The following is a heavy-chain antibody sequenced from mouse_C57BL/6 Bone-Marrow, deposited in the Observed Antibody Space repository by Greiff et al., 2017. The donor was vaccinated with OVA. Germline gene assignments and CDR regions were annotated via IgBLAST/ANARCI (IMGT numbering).Heavy chain of an antibody. CDR1: GYAFTNYL. D-gene: IGHD1-1*01. CDR3: ARGVTTVVAPFDY. Sequence: QVQLKESGAELVRPGTSVKVSCKASGYAFTNYLIEWVKQRPGQGLEWIGVINPGSGGTNYNEKFKGKATLTADKSSSTAYMQLSRLTYEDSAVYFCARGVTTVVAPFDYWGQGTTLTVSS. V-gene: IGHV1-54*01. CDR2: INPGSGGT. J-gene: IGHJ2*01.